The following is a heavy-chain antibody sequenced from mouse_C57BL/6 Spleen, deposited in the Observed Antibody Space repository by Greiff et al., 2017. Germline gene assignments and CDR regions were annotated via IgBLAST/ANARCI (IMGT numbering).Heavy chain of an antibody. Sequence: QVQLQQSGAELVRPGASVTLSCKASGYTFSDYEMHWVKQTPVHGLEWIGAIDPETGGTAYNPKFKGKAILTADKSSSTAYMELRSLTSEDSAVYYCTREEITTLVGGYYYAMSYCAQGTSVTVSS. CDR2: IDPETGGT. CDR3: TREEITTLVGGYYYAMSY. J-gene: IGHJ4*01. V-gene: IGHV1-15*01. CDR1: GYTFSDYE. D-gene: IGHD1-1*01.